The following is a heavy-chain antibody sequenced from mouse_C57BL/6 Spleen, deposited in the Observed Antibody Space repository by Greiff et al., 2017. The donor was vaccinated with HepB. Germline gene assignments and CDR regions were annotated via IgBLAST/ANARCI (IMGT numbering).Heavy chain of an antibody. CDR3: ARRGNFAWFAY. CDR2: IYPGDGDT. CDR1: GYAFSSYW. Sequence: VQLQESGAELVKPGASVKISCKASGYAFSSYWMNWVKQRPGKGLEWIGQIYPGDGDTNYNGKFKGKATLTADKSSSTAYMQLSSLTSEDSAVYFCARRGNFAWFAYWGQGTLVTVSA. J-gene: IGHJ3*01. D-gene: IGHD2-1*01. V-gene: IGHV1-80*01.